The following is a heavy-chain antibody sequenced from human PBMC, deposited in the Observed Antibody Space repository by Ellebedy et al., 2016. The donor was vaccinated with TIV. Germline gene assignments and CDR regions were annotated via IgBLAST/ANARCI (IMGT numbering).Heavy chain of an antibody. CDR3: ARGTMNVRWELPEYYYYYGMDV. J-gene: IGHJ6*02. CDR2: IYSGGST. V-gene: IGHV3-53*01. Sequence: GESLKISCAASGFTVSSNYMSWVRQAPGKGLEWVSVIYSGGSTYYADSVKGRFTISRDNSKNTLYLQMNSLRAEDTAVYYCARGTMNVRWELPEYYYYYGMDVWGQGTTVTVSS. CDR1: GFTVSSNY. D-gene: IGHD1-26*01.